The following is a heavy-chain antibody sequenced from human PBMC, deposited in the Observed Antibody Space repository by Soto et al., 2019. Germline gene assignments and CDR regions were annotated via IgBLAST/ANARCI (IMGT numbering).Heavy chain of an antibody. Sequence: PGGSLRLSCAASGFTFSSYGMHWVRQAPGKGLEWVAVISYDGSNKYYADFVKGRFTISRDNSKNTLYLQMNSLRAEDTAVYYCAKDLTFCGGDCYFAFDIWGQGTMVTVSS. V-gene: IGHV3-30*18. CDR2: ISYDGSNK. D-gene: IGHD2-21*02. CDR1: GFTFSSYG. CDR3: AKDLTFCGGDCYFAFDI. J-gene: IGHJ3*02.